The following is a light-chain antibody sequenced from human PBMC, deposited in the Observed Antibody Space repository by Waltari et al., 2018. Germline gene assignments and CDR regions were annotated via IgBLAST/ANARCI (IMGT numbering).Light chain of an antibody. J-gene: IGKJ3*01. Sequence: EIVMTQSPATLSVSPGERANLSCRASQSVSSNLAWYQQKPGQAPRLLIYGASTRATGIPARFSGSGSGTEFTLTISSMQSEDFAVYYCQQYNNWPRISTFGPGTKVDIK. CDR2: GAS. CDR3: QQYNNWPRIST. V-gene: IGKV3-15*01. CDR1: QSVSSN.